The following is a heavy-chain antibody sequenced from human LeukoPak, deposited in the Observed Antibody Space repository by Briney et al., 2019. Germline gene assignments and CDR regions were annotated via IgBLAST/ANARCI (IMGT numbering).Heavy chain of an antibody. J-gene: IGHJ4*02. CDR3: ARLLEGEPYIDY. D-gene: IGHD3-16*01. Sequence: SETLSLTCTVSGVSISSYYWRWIRQPPGKGLEWIGYIYYSGSTNYNPSLKSRVTISVDTSKNQFSLKLSSVTAADTAVYYCARLLEGEPYIDYWGQGTLVTVSS. CDR2: IYYSGST. V-gene: IGHV4-59*08. CDR1: GVSISSYY.